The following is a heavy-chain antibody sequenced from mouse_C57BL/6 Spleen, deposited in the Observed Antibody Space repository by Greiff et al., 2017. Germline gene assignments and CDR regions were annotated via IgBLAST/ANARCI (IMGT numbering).Heavy chain of an antibody. D-gene: IGHD1-1*01. V-gene: IGHV1-76*01. J-gene: IGHJ1*03. CDR2: IYPGSGNT. CDR3: AKPGSSYVGWYFDV. CDR1: GYTFTDYY. Sequence: QVQLKESGAELVRPGASVKLSCKASGYTFTDYYINWVKQRPGQGLEWIARIYPGSGNTYYNEKFKGKATLTAEKSSSTAYMQLSSLTSEDSAVYFCAKPGSSYVGWYFDVWGTGTTVTVSS.